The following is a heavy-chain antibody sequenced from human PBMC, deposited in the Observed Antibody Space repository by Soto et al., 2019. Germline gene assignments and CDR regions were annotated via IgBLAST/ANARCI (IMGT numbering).Heavy chain of an antibody. CDR3: AGGLAAAANGMDV. CDR2: TNSDGSST. V-gene: IGHV3-74*01. J-gene: IGHJ6*02. D-gene: IGHD6-13*01. CDR1: GITSSSHW. Sequence: EVQLVESGGGLVQPGGSLRLSCAASGITSSSHWMHWVRQAPGKGLAWVSRTNSDGSSTSYADSVKGRFTSSRDNAKYTLYLQMSSVRAEDTGVYYCAGGLAAAANGMDVWGQRTTVTVS.